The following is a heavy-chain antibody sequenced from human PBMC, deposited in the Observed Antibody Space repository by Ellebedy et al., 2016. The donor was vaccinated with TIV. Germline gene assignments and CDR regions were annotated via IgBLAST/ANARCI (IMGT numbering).Heavy chain of an antibody. D-gene: IGHD6-13*01. CDR1: GFTFSSYW. CDR3: LGYEAAAGTEAFDI. J-gene: IGHJ3*02. CDR2: INSDGSSP. Sequence: PGGSLRLSCGASGFTFSSYWMHWVRQAPGKGLVWVSRINSDGSSPSYADSVKGRLTISRDNAKNTLYLQMNSLRAEDTAVYYCLGYEAAAGTEAFDIWGQGTMVTVSS. V-gene: IGHV3-74*01.